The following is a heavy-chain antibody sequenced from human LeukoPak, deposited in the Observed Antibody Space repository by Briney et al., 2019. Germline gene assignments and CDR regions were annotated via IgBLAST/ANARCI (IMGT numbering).Heavy chain of an antibody. J-gene: IGHJ3*02. CDR1: GFTFNSYS. CDR2: ISTSSSTI. CDR3: ARENWGYRAFDI. D-gene: IGHD7-27*01. Sequence: PGGSLRLSCAASGFTFNSYSMNWVRQAPGKGLEWVSYISTSSSTIYYADSVKGRFTISRDNAKNPLYLQMNSLRAEDTAVYYCARENWGYRAFDIWGQGTMVTVSS. V-gene: IGHV3-48*04.